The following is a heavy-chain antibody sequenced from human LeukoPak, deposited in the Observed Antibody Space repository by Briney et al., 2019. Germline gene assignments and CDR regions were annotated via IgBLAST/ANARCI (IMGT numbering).Heavy chain of an antibody. Sequence: ASVKVSCKASGYTFTSYGISWVRQAPGQGLEWMGWISAYNGNTSYAQKFQGRVTMTRDTSTSTVYMELSSLRSEDTAVYYCARDGRLWLQYYVYWGQGTLVTVSS. V-gene: IGHV1-18*01. CDR2: ISAYNGNT. CDR1: GYTFTSYG. D-gene: IGHD5-24*01. CDR3: ARDGRLWLQYYVY. J-gene: IGHJ4*02.